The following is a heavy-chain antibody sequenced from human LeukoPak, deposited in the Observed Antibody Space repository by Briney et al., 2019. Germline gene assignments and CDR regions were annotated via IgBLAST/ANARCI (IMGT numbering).Heavy chain of an antibody. CDR3: ARASSGYYKDY. V-gene: IGHV2-5*02. Sequence: SGPTLVKPTQTLTLTCTFSGFSLSTSGVGVGWIRQPPGKALEWLALIYWDDDKRYSPSLKSRLTTTKDTSKNQVVLTMTNMDPADTATYYCARASSGYYKDYWGQGTLVTVSS. CDR2: IYWDDDK. J-gene: IGHJ4*02. D-gene: IGHD3-22*01. CDR1: GFSLSTSGVG.